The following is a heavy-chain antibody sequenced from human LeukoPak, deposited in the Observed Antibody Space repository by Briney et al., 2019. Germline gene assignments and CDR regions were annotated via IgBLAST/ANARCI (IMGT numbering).Heavy chain of an antibody. CDR2: IYTSGST. D-gene: IGHD3-16*01. J-gene: IGHJ6*03. CDR1: GGSISSGSYY. V-gene: IGHV4-61*02. Sequence: SETLSLTCTVSGGSISSGSYYWSWIRQPAGKGLEWIGRIYTSGSTNYNPSPKSRVTISVDTSKNQFSLKLSSVTAADTAVYYCAAIGGSLRRGRDYYYMDVWGKGTTVTVSS. CDR3: AAIGGSLRRGRDYYYMDV.